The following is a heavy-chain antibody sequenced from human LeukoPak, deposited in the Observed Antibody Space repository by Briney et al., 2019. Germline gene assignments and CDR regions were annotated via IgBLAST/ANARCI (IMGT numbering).Heavy chain of an antibody. J-gene: IGHJ4*02. V-gene: IGHV3-23*01. CDR1: GFTFGDYA. CDR2: ISGSGGST. D-gene: IGHD3-22*01. Sequence: QAGGSLRLSCTASGFTFGDYAMSWVRQAPGKGLEWVSAISGSGGSTYYADSVKGRFTISRDNSKNTLYLQMNSLRAEDTAVYYCAKASAMIVVVSKHFDYWGQGTLVTVSS. CDR3: AKASAMIVVVSKHFDY.